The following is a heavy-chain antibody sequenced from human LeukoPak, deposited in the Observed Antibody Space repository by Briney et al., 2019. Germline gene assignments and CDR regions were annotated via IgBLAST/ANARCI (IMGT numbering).Heavy chain of an antibody. CDR1: GFTFDDYA. Sequence: GRSLRLSCAASGFTFDDYAMHWVRQAPGKGLEWVSGISWNSGSIGYADSVKGRFTISRDNAKNSLYLQMNSLRAEDMALYYCAKGTTGTTGCAFDIWGQGTMVTVSP. CDR2: ISWNSGSI. D-gene: IGHD1-1*01. CDR3: AKGTTGTTGCAFDI. V-gene: IGHV3-9*03. J-gene: IGHJ3*02.